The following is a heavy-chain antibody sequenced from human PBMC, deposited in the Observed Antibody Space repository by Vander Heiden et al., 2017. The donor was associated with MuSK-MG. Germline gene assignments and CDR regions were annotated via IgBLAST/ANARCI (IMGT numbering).Heavy chain of an antibody. CDR3: ARFYGVYAQSHYDP. D-gene: IGHD4-17*01. CDR1: GFSLSTSGVG. V-gene: IGHV2-5*02. Sequence: QITLKESGPTLVKPTQTLTLTCTFSGFSLSTSGVGVGWIRQPPGKALEWLALIYWDDDKRYSPALKSRLTITKDTSKIQVVLTMPKMQTLETATDDCARFYGVYAQSHYDPW. CDR2: IYWDDDK. J-gene: IGHJ5*02.